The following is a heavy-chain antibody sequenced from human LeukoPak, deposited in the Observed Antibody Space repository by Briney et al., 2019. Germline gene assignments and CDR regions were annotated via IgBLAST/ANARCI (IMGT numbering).Heavy chain of an antibody. J-gene: IGHJ4*02. CDR2: IYTSGST. CDR1: GGSISSYY. V-gene: IGHV4-4*07. Sequence: SETLSLTCTVSGGSISSYYWSWIRQPAGKGLEWIGRIYTSGSTNYNPSLKSRVTMSVDTSKNQFSLKLSSVTAADTAVYYCARERSGSSGGRRAPFDYWGQGTLVTVSS. CDR3: ARERSGSSGGRRAPFDY. D-gene: IGHD1-26*01.